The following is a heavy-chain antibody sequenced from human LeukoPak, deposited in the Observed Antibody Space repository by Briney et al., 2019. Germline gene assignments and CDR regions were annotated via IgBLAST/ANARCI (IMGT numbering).Heavy chain of an antibody. V-gene: IGHV3-23*05. CDR1: GFTFSSYA. D-gene: IGHD3-10*01. CDR3: ARERRSFSLVRGVSAAFDY. Sequence: GGSLRLSCAASGFTFSSYAVNWVCQAPGKGLEWVSAITSSYIREHYADSVKGRFTISRDNSKNTPYLQLDSLRAEDTAVYYCARERRSFSLVRGVSAAFDYWGQGALVTVSS. CDR2: ITSSYIRE. J-gene: IGHJ4*02.